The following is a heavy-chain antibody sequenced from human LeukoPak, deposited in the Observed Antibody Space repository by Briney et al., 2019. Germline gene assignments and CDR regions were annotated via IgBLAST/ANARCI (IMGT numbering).Heavy chain of an antibody. Sequence: GGSLRLSCAASGFTFSSYSMNWVRQAPGKGLEWVSSISSSSSYIYYADSVKGRFTISRDNSKNTLYLQMNSLRAEDTAIYYCANRNSGSLLDSWGQGTLVTVSS. J-gene: IGHJ4*02. CDR2: ISSSSSYI. CDR1: GFTFSSYS. CDR3: ANRNSGSLLDS. V-gene: IGHV3-21*04. D-gene: IGHD1-14*01.